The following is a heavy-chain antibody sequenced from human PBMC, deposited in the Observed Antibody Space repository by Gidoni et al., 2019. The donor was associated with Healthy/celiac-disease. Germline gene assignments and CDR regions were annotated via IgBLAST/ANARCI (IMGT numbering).Heavy chain of an antibody. Sequence: QVQLVQSGAEVKKPGASVKVSCTASGYTFTSYGISWVRQAPGQGLEWMGWISAYNGNTNYAQKLQGRVTMTTDTSTSTAYMELRSLRSDDTAVYYCASLLTPGDYYYGMDVWGQGTTVTVSS. CDR2: ISAYNGNT. CDR3: ASLLTPGDYYYGMDV. J-gene: IGHJ6*02. CDR1: GYTFTSYG. D-gene: IGHD3-9*01. V-gene: IGHV1-18*01.